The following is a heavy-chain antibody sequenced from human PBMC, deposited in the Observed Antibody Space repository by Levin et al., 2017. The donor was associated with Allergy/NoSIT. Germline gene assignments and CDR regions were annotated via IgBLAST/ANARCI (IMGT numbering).Heavy chain of an antibody. J-gene: IGHJ4*02. D-gene: IGHD3-3*01. V-gene: IGHV3-23*01. Sequence: GESLKISCAASGFTFSSYAMSWVRQAPGKGLEWVSGIGGSGGGTYYADSVKGRFTISRDNSKNTLYLQLNSLRADDTALYYCAKDRSGGYYDFWSGSGVADYWGQGTLVTVSS. CDR3: AKDRSGGYYDFWSGSGVADY. CDR1: GFTFSSYA. CDR2: IGGSGGGT.